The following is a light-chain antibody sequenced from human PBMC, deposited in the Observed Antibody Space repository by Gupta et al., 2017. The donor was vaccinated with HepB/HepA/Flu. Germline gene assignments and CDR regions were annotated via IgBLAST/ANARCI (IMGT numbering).Light chain of an antibody. Sequence: EVLLTQYPGTLSLSPGERGTLSCRASQTISINFLVWYQQKPGQAPRLLFYATSRATDVPDRFSGSGSGTDFTLTIDRLEPEDVAVYYCQQYAASPYTFGQGTKVEIK. CDR1: QTISINF. V-gene: IGKV3-20*01. CDR3: QQYAASPYT. CDR2: ATS. J-gene: IGKJ1*01.